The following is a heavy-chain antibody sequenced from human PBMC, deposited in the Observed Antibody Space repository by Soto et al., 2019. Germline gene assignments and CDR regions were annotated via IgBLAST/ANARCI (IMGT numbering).Heavy chain of an antibody. CDR2: ASYDGTYK. J-gene: IGHJ4*02. D-gene: IGHD3-16*01. CDR1: GFVFGGFG. CDR3: ARGGDVLDY. V-gene: IGHV3-30*03. Sequence: QVELVESGGGVVRPGKSLTVSCTGSGFVFGGFGMHWVRQTPGKGLEWLGMASYDGTYKYFADSVKGRFTISRDNGMNTVYLQMDNLRLEDTALYYCARGGDVLDYCGRGTLVTVSS.